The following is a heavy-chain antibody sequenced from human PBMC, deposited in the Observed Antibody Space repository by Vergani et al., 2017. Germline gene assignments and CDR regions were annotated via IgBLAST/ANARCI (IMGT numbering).Heavy chain of an antibody. CDR3: ARSNDFWSGYYPYYYYYYMDV. Sequence: QVQLQQWGAGLLKPSETLSLTCAVYGGSFSDYYWSWIRQPPGKGLEWIGESNHRGSTNYNPSLKSRVTISVDTSKNQFSLKLSSLTAADTAVYYCARSNDFWSGYYPYYYYYYMDVWGKGTTVTVSS. D-gene: IGHD3-3*01. CDR2: SNHRGST. V-gene: IGHV4-34*01. J-gene: IGHJ6*03. CDR1: GGSFSDYY.